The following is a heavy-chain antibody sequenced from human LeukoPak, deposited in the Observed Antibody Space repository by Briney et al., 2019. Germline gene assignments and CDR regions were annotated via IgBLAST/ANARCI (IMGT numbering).Heavy chain of an antibody. V-gene: IGHV3-23*01. CDR2: ISGVGDDI. CDR1: GFTFTNYA. Sequence: GGSLRLSCVASGFTFTNYAMNWVRQAPGMGLEWVSTISGVGDDIYHADSVKGRFTISRGNAKNSLFLQMNNLRVEDTAVYYCTRDRVGTMVYWGQGTLVTVSS. CDR3: TRDRVGTMVY. D-gene: IGHD3-10*01. J-gene: IGHJ4*02.